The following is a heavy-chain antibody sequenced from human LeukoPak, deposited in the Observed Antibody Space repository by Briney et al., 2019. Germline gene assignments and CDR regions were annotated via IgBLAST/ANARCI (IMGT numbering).Heavy chain of an antibody. V-gene: IGHV2-5*01. CDR1: GFSLSTSGVG. CDR2: IYWNDDK. CDR3: AHRLGYCSSTSCYTFGHNWFDP. J-gene: IGHJ5*02. Sequence: SGPTLVKPTQTLTLTCTFSGFSLSTSGVGVGWIRQPPGKALEWLALIYWNDDKRYSPSVKSRLTITKDTSKNQVVLTMTNMDPVDTATYYCAHRLGYCSSTSCYTFGHNWFDPWGQGTLVTVSS. D-gene: IGHD2-2*02.